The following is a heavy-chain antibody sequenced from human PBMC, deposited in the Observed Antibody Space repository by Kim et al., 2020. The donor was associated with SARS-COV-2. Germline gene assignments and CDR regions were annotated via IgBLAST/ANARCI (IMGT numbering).Heavy chain of an antibody. D-gene: IGHD5-18*01. J-gene: IGHJ4*02. Sequence: NYNPSLNSRDTKSVDTSKNEFSLHLTSVTAADTAVYYCARDRGYGPFDYWGQGILVTVSS. V-gene: IGHV4-4*06. CDR3: ARDRGYGPFDY.